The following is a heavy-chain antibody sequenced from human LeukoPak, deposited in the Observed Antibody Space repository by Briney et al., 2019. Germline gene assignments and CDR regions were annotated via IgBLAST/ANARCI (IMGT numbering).Heavy chain of an antibody. CDR3: ARESYGSGSYYTADY. CDR1: GGSISSGDDY. Sequence: SQTLSLTCTVSGGSISSGDDYWSWIRQPPGKGLEWIGCIYYSGSTYYNPSLKSRVTISVDTSKNQFSLKLSSVTAADTAVYYCARESYGSGSYYTADYWGQGTLVTVSS. D-gene: IGHD3-10*01. CDR2: IYYSGST. J-gene: IGHJ4*02. V-gene: IGHV4-30-4*01.